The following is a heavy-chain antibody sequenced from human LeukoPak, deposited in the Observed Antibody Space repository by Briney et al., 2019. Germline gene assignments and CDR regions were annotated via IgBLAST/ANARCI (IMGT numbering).Heavy chain of an antibody. CDR3: ARRYSYGLYYFDY. J-gene: IGHJ4*02. D-gene: IGHD5-18*01. V-gene: IGHV4-38-2*02. CDR1: GYSISSGYY. Sequence: PSETLSLTCTVSGYSISSGYYWGWIRQPPGKGLEWIGSIYHSGSTYYNPSLKSRVTIPVDTSKNQFSLKLSSVTAADTAVYYCARRYSYGLYYFDYWGQGTLVTVSS. CDR2: IYHSGST.